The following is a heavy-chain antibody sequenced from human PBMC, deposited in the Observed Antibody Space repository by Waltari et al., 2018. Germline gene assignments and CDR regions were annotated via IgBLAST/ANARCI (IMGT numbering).Heavy chain of an antibody. CDR3: ARGFRDSPFDY. Sequence: QFQLVQSGAEVKKPGSSVKVSCKASGGTLSSYTVTWVRQAPGQGLEWMGSIIPVRGISKYAQSLQARLTITVDQSTNTGYMELKSLRTEDTGVYYCARGFRDSPFDYWGQGTLVTVSS. V-gene: IGHV1-69*04. J-gene: IGHJ4*02. CDR1: GGTLSSYT. D-gene: IGHD2-21*01. CDR2: IIPVRGIS.